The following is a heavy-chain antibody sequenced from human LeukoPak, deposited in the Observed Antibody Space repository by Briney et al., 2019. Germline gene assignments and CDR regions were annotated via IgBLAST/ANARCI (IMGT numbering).Heavy chain of an antibody. CDR2: IWYDGSNK. CDR1: GFTFSSYG. D-gene: IGHD6-19*01. V-gene: IGHV3-33*01. J-gene: IGHJ3*02. Sequence: GRSLRLSCAASGFTFSSYGMHWVRQAPGKGLEWVAVIWYDGSNKYYADSVKGRFTISRDNSKNTLYLQMNSLRAEDTAVYYCARDRKRIGIAVAGIGAFDIWGQGTMVTVSS. CDR3: ARDRKRIGIAVAGIGAFDI.